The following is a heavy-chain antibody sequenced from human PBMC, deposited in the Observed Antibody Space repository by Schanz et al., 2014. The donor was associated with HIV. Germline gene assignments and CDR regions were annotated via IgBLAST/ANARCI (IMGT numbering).Heavy chain of an antibody. CDR2: ITNSGNRM. CDR3: ARDKSNLGMDS. V-gene: IGHV3-48*04. J-gene: IGHJ5*01. CDR1: GFTFNNYG. Sequence: VQLVESGGGVVQPGRSLRLSCAASGFTFNNYGIHWVRQAPGKGLEWISYITNSGNRMNYADSVKGRFTTSRDNAKNSLYLQMNTLRADDTAVYYCARDKSNLGMDSWGQGTLVTVSS.